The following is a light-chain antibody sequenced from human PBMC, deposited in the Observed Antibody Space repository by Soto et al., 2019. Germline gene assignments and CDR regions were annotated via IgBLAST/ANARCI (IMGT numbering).Light chain of an antibody. CDR3: QQRYNWPPIT. V-gene: IGKV3-11*01. CDR2: DTS. CDR1: QSVSSN. J-gene: IGKJ5*01. Sequence: EIVLTQSPVTLSVSPGERATLSCGASQSVSSNLAWYQQKPGQAPRLLIYDTSNRATGIPARFSGSGSGTDFTLTISSLEPEDFAVYYCQQRYNWPPITFGQGTRLEIK.